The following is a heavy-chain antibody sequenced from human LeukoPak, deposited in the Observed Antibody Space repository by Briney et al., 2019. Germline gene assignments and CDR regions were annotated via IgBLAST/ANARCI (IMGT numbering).Heavy chain of an antibody. Sequence: GASVKVSCKASGYTFTSYGISWVRQAPGQGLEWMGWISAYNGNTNYAQKLQGRVTMTTDTSTSTAYMELRSLRSDDTAVYYCARDRTYYDRSGYYYYYYYGMDVWGQGTTVTVSS. CDR2: ISAYNGNT. CDR3: ARDRTYYDRSGYYYYYYYGMDV. D-gene: IGHD3-22*01. J-gene: IGHJ6*02. CDR1: GYTFTSYG. V-gene: IGHV1-18*01.